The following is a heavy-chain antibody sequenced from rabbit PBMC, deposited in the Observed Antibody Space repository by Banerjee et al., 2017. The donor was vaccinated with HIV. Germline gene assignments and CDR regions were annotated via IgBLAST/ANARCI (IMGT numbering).Heavy chain of an antibody. CDR3: ARDLAGVTGWNFNL. D-gene: IGHD4-1*01. CDR2: IFAGSSGAT. J-gene: IGHJ4*01. Sequence: QEQLEESGGGLVKPEGSLTLTCTASGIDLNSYYYMCWVRQAPGKGLEWIACIFAGSSGATYYASWAKGRFAISKTSWTTVTLQMTSLTAADTATYFCARDLAGVTGWNFNLWGPGTLVTVS. CDR1: GIDLNSYYY. V-gene: IGHV1S45*01.